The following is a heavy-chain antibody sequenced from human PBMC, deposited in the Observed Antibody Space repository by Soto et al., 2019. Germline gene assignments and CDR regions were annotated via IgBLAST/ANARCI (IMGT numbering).Heavy chain of an antibody. CDR3: AKDDYCSGGSCYPNDVPSGY. J-gene: IGHJ4*02. CDR1: GFTFSSYA. Sequence: GGSLRLSCAASGFTFSSYAMSWVRQAPGKGLEWVSAISGSGGSTYYADSVKGRFTISRDNSKNTLYLQMNSLRAEDTAVYYCAKDDYCSGGSCYPNDVPSGYWGQGTLVTVSS. CDR2: ISGSGGST. D-gene: IGHD2-15*01. V-gene: IGHV3-23*01.